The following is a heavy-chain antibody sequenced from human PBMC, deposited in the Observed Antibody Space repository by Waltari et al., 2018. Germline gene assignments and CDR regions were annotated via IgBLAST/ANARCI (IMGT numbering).Heavy chain of an antibody. V-gene: IGHV1-45*02. D-gene: IGHD3-10*01. CDR2: ITPFNGNT. CDR3: ARSGESVHCMDV. Sequence: QMQLVQSGAEVKKTGSSVKVSCKASGYTFTYRYLHWVRQAPGQALEWMGWITPFNGNTNYAQKFQDRVTITRDRSMSTAYMELSSLRSEDTAMYYCARSGESVHCMDVWGQGTTVTVSS. CDR1: GYTFTYRY. J-gene: IGHJ6*02.